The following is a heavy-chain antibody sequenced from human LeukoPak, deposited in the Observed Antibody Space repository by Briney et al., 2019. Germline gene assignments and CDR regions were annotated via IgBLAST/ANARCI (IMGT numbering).Heavy chain of an antibody. D-gene: IGHD5-12*01. V-gene: IGHV4-39*01. CDR1: GGSISSRSYY. J-gene: IGHJ4*02. CDR3: ARQKLERLYTAYDQD. Sequence: PSETLSLTCTVSGGSISSRSYYWGWTRQPPGKGLEWVGSLYYSGSTYYNPSLKSRVTISVDTSKNQVSLSLTSVTAADTAVYYCARQKLERLYTAYDQDWGQGTLVTVSS. CDR2: LYYSGST.